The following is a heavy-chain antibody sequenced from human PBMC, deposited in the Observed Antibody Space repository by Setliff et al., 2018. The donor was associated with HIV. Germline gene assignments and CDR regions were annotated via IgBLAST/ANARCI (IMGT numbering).Heavy chain of an antibody. CDR2: FYYTGST. D-gene: IGHD3-16*01. V-gene: IGHV4-59*08. J-gene: IGHJ4*02. CDR3: ARHTVFVRYFDH. CDR1: CLQETFT. Sequence: SETLSLTCCLQETFTEAWIRQSPGKGLEWIGNFYYTGSTDYNPSFKSRVTISLDKSNNQISLNLSSATAADTAVYYCARHTVFVRYFDHWGQGMLVTVSS.